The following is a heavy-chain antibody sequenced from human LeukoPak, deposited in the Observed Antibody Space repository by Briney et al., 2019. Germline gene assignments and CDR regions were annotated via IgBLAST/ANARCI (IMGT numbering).Heavy chain of an antibody. J-gene: IGHJ5*02. CDR1: GFTFSSYN. V-gene: IGHV3-21*01. CDR2: ITSSSSYI. CDR3: ARDPLAYCSGGSCNWFDP. D-gene: IGHD2-15*01. Sequence: GRSLRLSCAASGFTFSSYNMNWVRQAPGKVLEWVSSITSSSSYIYYADSVKHRFTISRDNAKNSLYLKMNSLRAEDKAVDYCARDPLAYCSGGSCNWFDPWGQGTLVTDSS.